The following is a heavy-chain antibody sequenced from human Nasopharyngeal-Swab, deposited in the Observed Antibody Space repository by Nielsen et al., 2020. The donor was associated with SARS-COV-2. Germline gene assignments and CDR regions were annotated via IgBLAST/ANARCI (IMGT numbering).Heavy chain of an antibody. J-gene: IGHJ4*02. CDR3: ARDGSSGYSYGYVYYFDY. Sequence: SVKVSCKASGYTFTSYAMNWVRQAPGQGLEWMGGIIPIFGTANYAQKFQGRVTITADESTSTAYMELSSLRSEDTAVYYCARDGSSGYSYGYVYYFDYWGQGTLVTVSS. D-gene: IGHD5-18*01. V-gene: IGHV1-69*13. CDR2: IIPIFGTA. CDR1: GYTFTSYA.